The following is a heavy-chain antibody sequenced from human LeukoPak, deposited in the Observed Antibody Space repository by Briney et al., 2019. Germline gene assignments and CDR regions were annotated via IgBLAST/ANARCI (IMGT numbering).Heavy chain of an antibody. CDR1: GYTLTELS. CDR2: FDPEDGET. Sequence: ASVKLSCKVSGYTLTELSMHWVRQAPGNGLGWMGGFDPEDGETIYAQKFQGRVTMTEYTSTDTAYMELSSMRSEDTAVYYCATALAYYRSTNCFDTDCWGQGTLVTVSS. D-gene: IGHD2-2*01. V-gene: IGHV1-24*01. CDR3: ATALAYYRSTNCFDTDC. J-gene: IGHJ4*02.